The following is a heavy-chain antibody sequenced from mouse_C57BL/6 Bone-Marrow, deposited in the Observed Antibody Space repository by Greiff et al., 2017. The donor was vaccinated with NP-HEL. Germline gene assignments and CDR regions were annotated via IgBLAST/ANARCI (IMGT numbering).Heavy chain of an antibody. CDR3: ARKELCDGYYGDY. D-gene: IGHD2-3*01. CDR2: IYPGSGST. CDR1: GYTFTSYW. J-gene: IGHJ4*01. V-gene: IGHV1-55*01. Sequence: QVQLKQPGAELVKPGASVKMSCKASGYTFTSYWITWVKQRPGQGLEWIGDIYPGSGSTNYNEKFKSKATLTVDTSSSTAYMQLSSLTSEDSAVYYCARKELCDGYYGDYWGQGTSVTVSS.